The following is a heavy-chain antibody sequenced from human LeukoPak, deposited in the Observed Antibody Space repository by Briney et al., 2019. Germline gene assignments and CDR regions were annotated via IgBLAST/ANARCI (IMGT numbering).Heavy chain of an antibody. CDR3: ARFTITMTVVVPNFEY. CDR2: IKQDGSEK. Sequence: GGSLRLSCAASGFTFSSYWMSWVRQAPGKGLEWVANIKQDGSEKYYVDSVKGRFTISRDNAKNSLYLQMNSLRAEDTAVYYCARFTITMTVVVPNFEYWGQGTLVTVSS. V-gene: IGHV3-7*01. J-gene: IGHJ4*02. D-gene: IGHD3-22*01. CDR1: GFTFSSYW.